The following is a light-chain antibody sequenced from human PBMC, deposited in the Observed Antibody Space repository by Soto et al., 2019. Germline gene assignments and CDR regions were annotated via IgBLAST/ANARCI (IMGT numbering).Light chain of an antibody. Sequence: DIQMTQSPSSLSSSVGDRVTITCRASQIIGSWLAWYQQISGRAPNVLIYDASSLQSGVPARFSGSGSGTEFTLTISSLQPDDFATYYCQQYNSNPRTVGRGTKVDI. CDR3: QQYNSNPRT. CDR2: DAS. V-gene: IGKV1-5*01. J-gene: IGKJ1*01. CDR1: QIIGSW.